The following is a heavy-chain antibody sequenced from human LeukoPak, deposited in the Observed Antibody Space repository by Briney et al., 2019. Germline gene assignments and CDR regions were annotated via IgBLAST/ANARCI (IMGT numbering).Heavy chain of an antibody. CDR1: GRSFSGYY. CDR3: AKSTIFGVVPYY. J-gene: IGHJ4*02. D-gene: IGHD3-3*01. CDR2: INHSGST. V-gene: IGHV4-34*01. Sequence: SETLSLTCAVYGRSFSGYYWSWIRQPPGKGLEWIGEINHSGSTNYNPSLKSRVTISIDTSKNQFSLKLSSVTAADTAVYYCAKSTIFGVVPYYWGQGTLVTVSS.